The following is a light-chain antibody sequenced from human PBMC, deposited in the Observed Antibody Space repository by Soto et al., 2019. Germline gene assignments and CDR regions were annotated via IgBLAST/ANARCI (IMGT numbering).Light chain of an antibody. CDR3: AAWDDSLSGPV. V-gene: IGLV1-47*01. CDR1: SSNIGNNF. Sequence: QAVVTQPPSASATPGQRVTISCSGSSSNIGNNFAYWYQQVPGTAPKLLISRNNERPSGVPDRFSGSKSGTSASLAISGLRSEDEAGYYCAAWDDSLSGPVFGGGTKLTVL. CDR2: RNN. J-gene: IGLJ2*01.